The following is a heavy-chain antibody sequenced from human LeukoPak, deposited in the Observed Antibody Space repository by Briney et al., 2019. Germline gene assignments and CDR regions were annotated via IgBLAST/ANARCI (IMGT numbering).Heavy chain of an antibody. V-gene: IGHV4-59*12. D-gene: IGHD6-6*01. CDR1: GGSISSYY. CDR3: ARVEYSSSLDYWYFDL. J-gene: IGHJ2*01. CDR2: IYYSGST. Sequence: PSETLSLTCTVSGGSISSYYWSWIRQPPGKGLEWIGYIYYSGSTNYNPSLKSRVTISVDTSKNQFSLKLSSVTAADTAVYYCARVEYSSSLDYWYFDLWGRGTLVTVSS.